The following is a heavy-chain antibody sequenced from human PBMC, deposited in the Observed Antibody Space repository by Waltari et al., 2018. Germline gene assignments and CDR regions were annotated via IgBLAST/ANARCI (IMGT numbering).Heavy chain of an antibody. Sequence: EVQLVESGGGLVKPGGSLRLSCAASGFTFGTYTMSWGRQAPGKGPDGVSSISSAGSYKYYADSMKGRFTISRDNARNSVYLQMNSLRVDDTAVYYCARVNSGTPNWFDPWGQGTQVTVSS. CDR3: ARVNSGTPNWFDP. CDR2: ISSAGSYK. D-gene: IGHD1-26*01. CDR1: GFTFGTYT. J-gene: IGHJ5*02. V-gene: IGHV3-21*02.